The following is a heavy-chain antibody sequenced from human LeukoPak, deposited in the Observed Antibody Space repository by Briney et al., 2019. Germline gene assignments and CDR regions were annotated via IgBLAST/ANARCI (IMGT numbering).Heavy chain of an antibody. CDR3: ARKYFDWLSRTYYFDY. V-gene: IGHV1-69*13. CDR1: GGTFSSYA. D-gene: IGHD3-9*01. CDR2: IIPIFGTA. J-gene: IGHJ4*02. Sequence: ASVKVSCKASGGTFSSYAISWVRQAPGQGLERMGGIIPIFGTANYAQRFQGRVTITADESTSTAYMELSSLRSEDTAVYYCARKYFDWLSRTYYFDYWGQGTLVTVSS.